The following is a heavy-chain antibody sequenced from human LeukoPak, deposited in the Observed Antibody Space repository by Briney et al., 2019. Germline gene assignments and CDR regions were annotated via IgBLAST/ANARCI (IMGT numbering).Heavy chain of an antibody. CDR1: GFTFSSYA. CDR2: ISYDGSNK. V-gene: IGHV3-30-3*01. D-gene: IGHD2-21*01. Sequence: PGGSLRLSCAASGFTFSSYAMHWVRKAPGKGLEWVAVISYDGSNKYYADSVKGRFTISRDNSKNTLYLQMNSLRAEDTAVYYCARDRFGGDSRGYMDVWGKGTTVTVSS. CDR3: ARDRFGGDSRGYMDV. J-gene: IGHJ6*03.